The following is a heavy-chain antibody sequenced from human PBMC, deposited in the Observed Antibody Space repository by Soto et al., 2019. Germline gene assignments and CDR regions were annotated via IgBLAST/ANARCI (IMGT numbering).Heavy chain of an antibody. CDR2: VSYDGTNQ. D-gene: IGHD2-8*01. V-gene: IGHV3-30-3*01. CDR3: ARDGATQWWRAWHFDL. J-gene: IGHJ2*01. Sequence: QVQLVESGGGVVQPGRSLRLSCAASGFTFSNYDMHWVRQAPGKGLERVAIVSYDGTNQYYDDYVKGRFTISRDNYQNTRYLRRDSRRAYYSALDDGARDGATQWWRAWHFDLWGRGTLVTVSS. CDR1: GFTFSNYD.